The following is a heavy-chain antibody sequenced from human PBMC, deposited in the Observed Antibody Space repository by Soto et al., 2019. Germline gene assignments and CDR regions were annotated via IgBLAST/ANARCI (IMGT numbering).Heavy chain of an antibody. D-gene: IGHD5-12*01. CDR1: GDSVSSSSYH. CDR2: IHHSGTT. V-gene: IGHV4-31*03. CDR3: ASGLGYKA. Sequence: QVQLQESGPGLVKPSQTLSLTCTVSGDSVSSSSYHWSWIRQHPGKGLEWIGYIHHSGTTYYNPSLKSRITLSVDTSKNQFSLRLSSVTAADTAVYYCASGLGYKAWGQGTLVTVSS. J-gene: IGHJ5*02.